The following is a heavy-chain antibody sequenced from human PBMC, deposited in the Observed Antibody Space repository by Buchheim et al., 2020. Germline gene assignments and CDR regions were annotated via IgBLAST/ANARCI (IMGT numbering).Heavy chain of an antibody. Sequence: QVQLVESGGGVVQPGRSLRLSCAASGFTFSSYAMHWVRQAPGKGLEWVAVISYDGSNKYYADSVKGRFTLSRDNSKKPQYLQMNSLRAEDTAVYYCAREYDSGSYPVYYYYGMDVWGQGTT. CDR3: AREYDSGSYPVYYYYGMDV. CDR2: ISYDGSNK. D-gene: IGHD3-10*01. J-gene: IGHJ6*02. CDR1: GFTFSSYA. V-gene: IGHV3-30-3*01.